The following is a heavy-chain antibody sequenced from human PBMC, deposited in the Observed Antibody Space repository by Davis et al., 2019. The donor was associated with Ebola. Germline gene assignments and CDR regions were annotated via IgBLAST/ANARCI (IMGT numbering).Heavy chain of an antibody. CDR3: ARETYYYDSIPYYALGY. D-gene: IGHD3-22*01. V-gene: IGHV3-74*01. CDR2: TNSDGSVT. Sequence: GESLKISCAASGFTFSSNWMHWVRQAPGKGLVWVSRTNSDGSVTSYADSVKGRFTISRDNAKNTLYLQMNSLRAEDTAVYYCARETYYYDSIPYYALGYWGQGTLVTVSS. CDR1: GFTFSSNW. J-gene: IGHJ4*02.